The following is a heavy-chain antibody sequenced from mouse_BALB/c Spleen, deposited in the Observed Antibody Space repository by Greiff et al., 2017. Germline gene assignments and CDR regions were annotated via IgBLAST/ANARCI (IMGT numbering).Heavy chain of an antibody. V-gene: IGHV8-8*01. CDR2: IWWDDDK. CDR3: ARSRRYYYGSRAY. CDR1: GFSLSTSGMG. J-gene: IGHJ3*01. Sequence: QVTLKVSGPGILQPSQTLSLTCSFSGFSLSTSGMGVGWIRQPSGKGLEWLAHIWWDDDKYYNTALKSGLTISKDTSKNQVFLKIASVDTADTATYYCARSRRYYYGSRAYWGQGTLVTVSA. D-gene: IGHD1-1*01.